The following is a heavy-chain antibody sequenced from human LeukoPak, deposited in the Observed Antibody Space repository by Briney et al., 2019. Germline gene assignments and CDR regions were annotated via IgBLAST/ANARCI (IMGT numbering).Heavy chain of an antibody. CDR1: GFTFSSFT. Sequence: PGGSLRLSCTTSGFTFSSFTMSWVRQTPEKGLEWVSPVNYNSATKWHADSVKGRFTISRDNSKSTLYLQMHSLRVDDTALYYCTKRKPTGSATVDEYWGRGTLVTVSS. D-gene: IGHD3-10*01. CDR3: TKRKPTGSATVDEY. V-gene: IGHV3-23*01. J-gene: IGHJ4*02. CDR2: VNYNSATK.